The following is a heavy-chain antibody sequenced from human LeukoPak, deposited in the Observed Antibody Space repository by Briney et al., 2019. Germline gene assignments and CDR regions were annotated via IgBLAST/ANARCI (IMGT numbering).Heavy chain of an antibody. J-gene: IGHJ4*02. V-gene: IGHV4-38-2*02. CDR2: IYYSGST. Sequence: SETLSLTCSVSGYSISSGYYWSWIRQPPGKGLEWIGYIYYSGSTNYNPSLKSRVTISVDTSKNQFSLKLSSVTAADTAVYYCAMGGGGVDYWGQGTLVTVSS. CDR3: AMGGGGVDY. CDR1: GYSISSGYY. D-gene: IGHD1-26*01.